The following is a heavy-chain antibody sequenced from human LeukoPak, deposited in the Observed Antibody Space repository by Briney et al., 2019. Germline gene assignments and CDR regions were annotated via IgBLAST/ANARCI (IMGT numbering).Heavy chain of an antibody. CDR3: ARQRPYYYDGSGYYDP. CDR1: GGSISSYY. CDR2: LSDSGTP. J-gene: IGHJ5*02. V-gene: IGHV4-59*08. D-gene: IGHD3-22*01. Sequence: PSETLSLTCTVSGGSISSYYWSWIRQPPGKGLEWIGYLSDSGTPNYNPSLQSRVTLSVDTSKNQLSLKLNSVTAADTAVYYCARQRPYYYDGSGYYDPWGQGTLVTVSS.